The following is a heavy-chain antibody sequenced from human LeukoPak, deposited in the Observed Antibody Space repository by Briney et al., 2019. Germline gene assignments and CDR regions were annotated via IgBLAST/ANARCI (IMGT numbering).Heavy chain of an antibody. Sequence: GGSLRLSCAASGFTFDDYAMHWVRQAPGKGLEWVSVISWNSGTIAYADSVKGRFTISRDNAKNTLYLQMNSLRAEDTALYYCAKDLAFGITLRRGSNSHKGYWGQGTLVTVSS. CDR2: ISWNSGTI. J-gene: IGHJ4*02. CDR1: GFTFDDYA. V-gene: IGHV3-9*01. CDR3: AKDLAFGITLRRGSNSHKGY. D-gene: IGHD3-10*01.